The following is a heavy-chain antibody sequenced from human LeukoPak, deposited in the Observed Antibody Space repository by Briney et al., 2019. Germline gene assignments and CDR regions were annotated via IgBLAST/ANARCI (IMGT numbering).Heavy chain of an antibody. CDR3: AKVGVRGYSTPPRNGFDY. CDR1: GFTFSSYA. D-gene: IGHD5-18*01. J-gene: IGHJ4*02. V-gene: IGHV3-23*01. CDR2: ISGSGGST. Sequence: GGSLRLSCAASGFTFSSYAMSWVRQAPGKGLEGVSAISGSGGSTYYADSVKGRFTISRDNSKNTLYLQMNSLRAEDTAVYYCAKVGVRGYSTPPRNGFDYWGQGALVTVSS.